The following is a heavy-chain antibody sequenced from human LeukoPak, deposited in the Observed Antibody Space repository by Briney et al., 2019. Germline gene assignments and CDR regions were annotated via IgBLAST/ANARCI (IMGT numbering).Heavy chain of an antibody. CDR2: ISSSGSTI. D-gene: IGHD6-13*01. J-gene: IGHJ4*02. CDR1: GFTFSDYY. V-gene: IGHV3-11*01. Sequence: GGSLRLSCAASGFTFSDYYMSWIRQARGMGLEWVSYISSSGSTIYYADSVKGRFTISRDNAKNSLYLQMNSLRAEDTAVYYCASGVAAAGTESYWGQGTLVTVSS. CDR3: ASGVAAAGTESY.